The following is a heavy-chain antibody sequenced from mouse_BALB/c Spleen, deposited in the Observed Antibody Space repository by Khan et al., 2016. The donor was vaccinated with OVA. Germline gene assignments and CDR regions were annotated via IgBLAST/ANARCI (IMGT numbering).Heavy chain of an antibody. CDR1: GYTFTDYS. Sequence: VQLQQSGPELVRPGVSVKISCKGSGYTFTDYSMHWVKQSHAKSLEWIGVISTDSGNTNYNQKFKGKATLTVDKSSSTAYMELARMTSEASAIYYCARRDYFNYWGQGTTLTVSS. V-gene: IGHV1S137*01. CDR3: ARRDYFNY. CDR2: ISTDSGNT. J-gene: IGHJ2*01.